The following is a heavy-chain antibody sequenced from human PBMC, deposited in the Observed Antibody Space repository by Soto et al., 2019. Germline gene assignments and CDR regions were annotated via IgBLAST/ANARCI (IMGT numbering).Heavy chain of an antibody. D-gene: IGHD5-18*01. Sequence: ASVKVSCKASGYTFTSYGINWVRQAPGQGLEWMGWISAYNGNTNYAQKLQGRVTMTTDTSTSTAYMELRSLRSDDTAVYYRARDRYSYGSGPYYHYYYGMDVWGQGTTVTVSS. V-gene: IGHV1-18*01. J-gene: IGHJ6*01. CDR1: GYTFTSYG. CDR3: ARDRYSYGSGPYYHYYYGMDV. CDR2: ISAYNGNT.